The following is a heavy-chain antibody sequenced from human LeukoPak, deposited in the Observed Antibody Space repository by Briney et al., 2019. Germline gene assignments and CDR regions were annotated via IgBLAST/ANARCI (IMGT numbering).Heavy chain of an antibody. CDR3: AKDLSVDSSGYLDAFDI. D-gene: IGHD3-22*01. CDR1: GFTFSSYG. Sequence: GGSLRLSCAASGFTFSSYGMHWVRQAPGKGLEWVAFIRYDGSNKYYAGSVKGRSTISRDNSKNTLYLQMNSLRAEDTAVYYCAKDLSVDSSGYLDAFDIWGQGTMVTVSS. CDR2: IRYDGSNK. J-gene: IGHJ3*02. V-gene: IGHV3-30*02.